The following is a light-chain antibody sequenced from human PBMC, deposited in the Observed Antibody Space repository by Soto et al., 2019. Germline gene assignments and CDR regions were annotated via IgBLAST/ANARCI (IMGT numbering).Light chain of an antibody. V-gene: IGLV2-23*02. Sequence: QSSLTQPASVSASPGQSIAISCTGSSNDVGHYNLVSWFQHHPGKAPKLIIYEVNERPSGVSSRFSGSKSGNTASLTISRLQAEDEGDYYCSSYAGSSTFVFGTGTKLTVL. CDR3: SSYAGSSTFV. CDR1: SNDVGHYNL. CDR2: EVN. J-gene: IGLJ3*02.